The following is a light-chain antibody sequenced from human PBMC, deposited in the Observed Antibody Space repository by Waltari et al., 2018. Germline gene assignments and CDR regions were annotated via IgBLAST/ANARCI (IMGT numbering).Light chain of an antibody. V-gene: IGLV2-14*03. CDR3: SSFTDSRIYV. CDR2: GVS. Sequence: SVSGSPGQSITISCTGTSSDIGAYSCVSWFQQHPGKAPKLMICGVSIRPSGVSNRFSGSKSGNMASLTISGLQAEDEADYYCSSFTDSRIYVFGSGTKVTVL. CDR1: SSDIGAYSC. J-gene: IGLJ1*01.